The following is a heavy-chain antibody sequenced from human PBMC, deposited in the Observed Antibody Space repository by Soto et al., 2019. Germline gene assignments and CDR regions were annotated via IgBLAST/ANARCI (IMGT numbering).Heavy chain of an antibody. Sequence: EVQLLESGGGLVQPGGSLRLSCAASGITFSSYAMSWVRQAPGKGLEWVSGISGSGEDTYYADSVEGRFTMSRDNSKDTLYLQINSPRADDTAVYYCAKEQLERRFGFDYWGQGALVTVSP. CDR1: GITFSSYA. V-gene: IGHV3-23*01. CDR2: ISGSGEDT. D-gene: IGHD1-1*01. CDR3: AKEQLERRFGFDY. J-gene: IGHJ4*02.